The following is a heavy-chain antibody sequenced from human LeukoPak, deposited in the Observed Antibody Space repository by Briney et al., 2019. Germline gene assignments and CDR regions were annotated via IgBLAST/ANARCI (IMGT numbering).Heavy chain of an antibody. D-gene: IGHD6-13*01. CDR1: GYTFTSYD. CDR3: AREGGAAAGEGYYYYYMDV. Sequence: GASVKVSCKASGYTFTSYDINWVRQATGQGLEWMGWMNPNSGNTGYAQKFQGRVTMTRNTSISTAYMELSSLRSEDTAVYYCAREGGAAAGEGYYYYYMDVCGKGTTVTISS. CDR2: MNPNSGNT. J-gene: IGHJ6*03. V-gene: IGHV1-8*01.